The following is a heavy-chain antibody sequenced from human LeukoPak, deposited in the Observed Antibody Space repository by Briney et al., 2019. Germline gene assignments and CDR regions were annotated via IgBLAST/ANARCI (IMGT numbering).Heavy chain of an antibody. D-gene: IGHD3-10*01. J-gene: IGHJ4*02. CDR1: GFTFSSYG. CDR3: AKRGPGSPESGKYYFDY. Sequence: GGSLRLSCAASGFTFSSYGMHWVRQAPGKGLEWVAFIRYDGSNKYYADSVKGRFTISRDNSKNTLSLQMNSLRAEDTAVYYCAKRGPGSPESGKYYFDYWGQGTLVTVSS. V-gene: IGHV3-30*02. CDR2: IRYDGSNK.